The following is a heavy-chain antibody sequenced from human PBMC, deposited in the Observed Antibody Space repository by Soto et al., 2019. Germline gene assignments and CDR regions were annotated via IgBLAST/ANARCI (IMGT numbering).Heavy chain of an antibody. V-gene: IGHV1-69*13. CDR1: GGTFSSYA. CDR2: IIPIFGTA. J-gene: IGHJ4*02. D-gene: IGHD3-22*01. CDR3: ARGDYYDNYYFDY. Sequence: SVKVSCEASGGTFSSYAISWVRQAPGQGLEWMGGIIPIFGTANYAQKFQGRVTITADESTSTAYMELSSLRSEDTAVYYCARGDYYDNYYFDYWGQGTLVTVSS.